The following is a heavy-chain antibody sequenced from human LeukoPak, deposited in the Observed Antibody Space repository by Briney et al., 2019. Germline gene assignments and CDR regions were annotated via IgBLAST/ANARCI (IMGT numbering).Heavy chain of an antibody. CDR3: ATHSSWQPNWFDP. D-gene: IGHD6-13*01. CDR2: ISGSGGST. CDR1: GFTFSSYA. Sequence: QPGGSLRLSCAASGFTFSSYAMSWVRQAPGKGLEWVAAISGSGGSTYYADSVKGRFTISRDNSKNTLYLQMNSLRAEDTAVYYCATHSSWQPNWFDPWGQGTLVTVSS. J-gene: IGHJ5*02. V-gene: IGHV3-23*01.